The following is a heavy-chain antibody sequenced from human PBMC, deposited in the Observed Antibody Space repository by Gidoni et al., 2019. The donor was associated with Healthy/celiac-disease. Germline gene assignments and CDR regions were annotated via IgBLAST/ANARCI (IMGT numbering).Heavy chain of an antibody. J-gene: IGHJ4*02. D-gene: IGHD6-19*01. CDR2: ISYDGSNK. CDR3: AKELSSGWALDY. Sequence: QVQLVESGGGVVQPGRSLRLSCAASGFTFSSYGMHWVRQAPGKGLEWVAVISYDGSNKYYADSVKGRFTISRDNSKNTLYLQMNSLRAEDTAVYYCAKELSSGWALDYWGQGTLVTVSS. V-gene: IGHV3-30*18. CDR1: GFTFSSYG.